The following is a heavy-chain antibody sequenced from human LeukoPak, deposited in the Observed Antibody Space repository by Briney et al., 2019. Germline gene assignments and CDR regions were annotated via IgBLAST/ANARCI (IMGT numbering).Heavy chain of an antibody. CDR1: GGSISSSNW. J-gene: IGHJ4*02. V-gene: IGHV4-4*02. CDR2: IYHSGST. D-gene: IGHD3-22*01. Sequence: PSGTLSLTCAISGGSISSSNWWSWVRQPPGKGLEWIGEIYHSGSTNYNPSLKSRVTISVDKSKNQFSLKLSSVTAADTAVYYCARNGDYYDSGRYYFDYWGLGTLVTVSS. CDR3: ARNGDYYDSGRYYFDY.